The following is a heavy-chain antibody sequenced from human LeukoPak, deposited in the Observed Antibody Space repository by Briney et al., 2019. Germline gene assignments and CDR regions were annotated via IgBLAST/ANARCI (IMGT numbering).Heavy chain of an antibody. J-gene: IGHJ4*02. D-gene: IGHD3-10*01. CDR1: GYTFTGYY. CDR3: ARLRWGSGSFFNFDY. CDR2: INPNSGGT. Sequence: ASVKVSCKASGYTFTGYYMHWVRQAPGQGLEWMGRINPNSGGTNYAQKFQGRVTMTRDTSISTAYMELSRLRSDDTAVYYCARLRWGSGSFFNFDYWGQGTLVTVSS. V-gene: IGHV1-2*06.